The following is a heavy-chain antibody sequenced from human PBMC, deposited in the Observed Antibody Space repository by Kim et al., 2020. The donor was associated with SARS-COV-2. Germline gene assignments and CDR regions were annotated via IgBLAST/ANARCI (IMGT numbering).Heavy chain of an antibody. CDR3: ARVFVVVPARRVYYYYYMDV. J-gene: IGHJ6*03. CDR2: IYYSGST. D-gene: IGHD2-2*01. V-gene: IGHV4-31*03. CDR1: GGSISSGGYY. Sequence: SETLSLTCTVSGGSISSGGYYWSWIRQHPGKGLEWIGYIYYSGSTYYNPSLKSRVTISVDTSKNQFSLKLSSVTAADTAVYYCARVFVVVPARRVYYYYYMDVWGKGTTVTVSS.